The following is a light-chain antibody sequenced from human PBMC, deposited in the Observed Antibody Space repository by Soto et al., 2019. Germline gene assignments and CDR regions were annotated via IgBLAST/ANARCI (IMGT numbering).Light chain of an antibody. CDR3: CSYAGSNTLYV. CDR1: SSDVGGYNY. J-gene: IGLJ1*01. Sequence: QSALTQPRSVSGSPGQSVTISCTGTSSDVGGYNYVSWYQQHPGTAPKLMNYDDSKGPSGVPDRFSGSKSGNTASLTISGLQAEDEADYYCCSYAGSNTLYVFGTGTKLTVL. CDR2: DDS. V-gene: IGLV2-11*01.